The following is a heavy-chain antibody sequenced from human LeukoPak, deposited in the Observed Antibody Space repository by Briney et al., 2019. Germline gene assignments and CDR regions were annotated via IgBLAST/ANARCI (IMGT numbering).Heavy chain of an antibody. V-gene: IGHV3-21*01. Sequence: SGGSLRLSCAASGFTVSSNYMSWVRQAPGKGLEWVSSISSSSSYIYYADSVKGRFTISRDNAKNSLYLQMNSLRAEDTAVYYCARDYLGGATIGSAFDIWGQGTMVTVSS. CDR1: GFTVSSNY. CDR3: ARDYLGGATIGSAFDI. CDR2: ISSSSSYI. J-gene: IGHJ3*02. D-gene: IGHD1-26*01.